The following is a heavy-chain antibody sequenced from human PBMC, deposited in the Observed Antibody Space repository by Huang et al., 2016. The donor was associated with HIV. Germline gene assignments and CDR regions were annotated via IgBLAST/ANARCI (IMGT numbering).Heavy chain of an antibody. CDR2: ISYDGNNK. D-gene: IGHD1-26*01. V-gene: IGHV3-30*18. J-gene: IGHJ4*02. Sequence: QVHLVESGGGVVQPGRSLRLSCVASGFSFKSYNMHWVRQAPGKGLEGVEGISYDGNNKYYPDSLRGRFAISRDKSKTALYLEMNSLRADDTAVYFCAKDRSGGSYYFDSWGRGTLVTVSS. CDR1: GFSFKSYN. CDR3: AKDRSGGSYYFDS.